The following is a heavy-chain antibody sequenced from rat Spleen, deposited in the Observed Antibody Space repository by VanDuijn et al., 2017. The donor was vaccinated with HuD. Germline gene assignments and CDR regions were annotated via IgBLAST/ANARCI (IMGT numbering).Heavy chain of an antibody. V-gene: IGHV5-31*01. CDR3: TRRDPREY. CDR1: GFTFNKYW. Sequence: EVQLVESGGGLVQPGGSLKLSCVASGFTFNKYWMTWIRQAPGKGLEWIASITGSGGNTYYPDAVQGRVTISRDMAKNTRDLQRTSLRAEDTAGDYCTRRDPREYWGQGIIVT. J-gene: IGHJ2*01. D-gene: IGHD3-8*01. CDR2: ITGSGGNT.